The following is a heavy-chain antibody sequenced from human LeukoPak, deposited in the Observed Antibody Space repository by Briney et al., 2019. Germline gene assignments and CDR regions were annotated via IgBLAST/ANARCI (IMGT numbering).Heavy chain of an antibody. D-gene: IGHD3-22*01. CDR2: ISPSGSTL. CDR3: SRDPGANYYDSDGYYNAFDI. CDR1: GFTFSGYE. V-gene: IGHV3-48*03. J-gene: IGHJ3*02. Sequence: GGSLRLSCAASGFTFSGYEMNWVRQAPGKGLEWLSYISPSGSTLHYADSVKGRFTISRDNAKKSLYLQMNSLRAEDTAVYYCSRDPGANYYDSDGYYNAFDIWGQGTWSPSL.